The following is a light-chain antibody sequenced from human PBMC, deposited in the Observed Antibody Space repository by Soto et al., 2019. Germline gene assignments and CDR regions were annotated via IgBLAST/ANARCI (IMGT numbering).Light chain of an antibody. Sequence: QSALTQPRSVSGSPGQSVTISCTGTSSDVGGYNYVSWYQRHPGKAPKLIISDVTKRPSGIPDRFTGSKSGTTASLTISGIQAENEADYDCCSFAGSNILIFGGGTKLTVL. CDR3: CSFAGSNILI. V-gene: IGLV2-11*01. CDR1: SSDVGGYNY. CDR2: DVT. J-gene: IGLJ2*01.